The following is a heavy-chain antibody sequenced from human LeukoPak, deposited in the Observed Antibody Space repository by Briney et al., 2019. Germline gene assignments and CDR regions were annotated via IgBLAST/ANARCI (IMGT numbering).Heavy chain of an antibody. V-gene: IGHV4-61*02. J-gene: IGHJ4*02. CDR2: IYTSGST. CDR1: GGSISSGSYY. CDR3: ARERKAAAGHDLDY. Sequence: PSETLSLTCTVSGGSISSGSYYWSWIRQPAGKGLEWIGRIYTSGSTNYNPSLKSRVTISVDTSKNQFSLKLSSVTAADTAVYYCARERKAAAGHDLDYWGQGTLVTVSS. D-gene: IGHD6-13*01.